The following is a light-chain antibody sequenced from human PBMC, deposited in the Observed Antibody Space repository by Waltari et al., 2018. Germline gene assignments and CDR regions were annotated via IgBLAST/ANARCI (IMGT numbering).Light chain of an antibody. CDR2: GAS. CDR1: QDMNNY. J-gene: IGKJ2*01. V-gene: IGKV1-33*01. Sequence: DIQMTQSPSSLSASVGDRVTITCQASQDMNNYLNWYQQKPGGAPKLLIYGASNLETGVPPRFSGHRSATDFTLTITSLQPEDFATYFCQQYNILPYTFGQGTKLEIK. CDR3: QQYNILPYT.